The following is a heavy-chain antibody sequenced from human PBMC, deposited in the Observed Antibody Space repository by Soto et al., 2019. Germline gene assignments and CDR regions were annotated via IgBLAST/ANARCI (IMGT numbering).Heavy chain of an antibody. D-gene: IGHD3-3*01. CDR2: IYYSGST. CDR3: ARDYRVAAIFGLGMDV. CDR1: GGSISSYY. Sequence: QVQLQESGPGLVKPSETLSLTCTVSGGSISSYYWSWIRQPPGKGLEWIGYIYYSGSTNYNPSHRSRVTISVDTSKTQFSLKLSSVTAADTAVYYCARDYRVAAIFGLGMDVWGQGTTVTVSS. J-gene: IGHJ6*02. V-gene: IGHV4-59*01.